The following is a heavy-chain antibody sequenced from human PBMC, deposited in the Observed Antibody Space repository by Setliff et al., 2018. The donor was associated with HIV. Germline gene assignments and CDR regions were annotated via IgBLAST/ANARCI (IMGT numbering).Heavy chain of an antibody. J-gene: IGHJ4*02. CDR3: ARPALGIGGGSRFDN. Sequence: SETLSLTCTVSGGSFRSSRYYWSWIRQPPGKGLEWIGNIRYGGFFWYSPSLKSRVTISVDTSKNQFSLKLSSVTAADTAVYYCARPALGIGGGSRFDNWGQGTRVTVSS. CDR1: GGSFRSSRYY. V-gene: IGHV4-39*01. CDR2: IRYGGFF. D-gene: IGHD3-10*01.